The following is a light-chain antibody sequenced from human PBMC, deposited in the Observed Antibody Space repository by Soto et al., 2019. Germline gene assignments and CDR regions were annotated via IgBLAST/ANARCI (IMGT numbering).Light chain of an antibody. CDR2: DAS. CDR1: QSINRH. V-gene: IGKV3-11*01. CDR3: QQRSNWPPLT. Sequence: EIVLTQSPATLSLSPGERATLSCRASQSINRHLAWYRQKPGQAPRLLIYDASNRATGIPARFSGSGSGTDFTLTISSLEPEDFAVYYCQQRSNWPPLTFGGGTKVEIK. J-gene: IGKJ4*01.